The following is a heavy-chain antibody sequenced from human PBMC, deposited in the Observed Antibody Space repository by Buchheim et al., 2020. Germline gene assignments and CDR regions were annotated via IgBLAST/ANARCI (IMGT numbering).Heavy chain of an antibody. CDR1: GFTFSDHY. D-gene: IGHD1-26*01. CDR3: ARVSLWGSYPFDY. V-gene: IGHV3-72*01. J-gene: IGHJ4*02. CDR2: TRNKANSYTT. Sequence: EVQLVESGGGLVQPGGSLRLSCAASGFTFSDHYMDWVRQAPGKGLEWVGRTRNKANSYTTEYAASEKGRFTISRDDSKNSLYLQMNSLKTEDTAVYYCARVSLWGSYPFDYWGQGTL.